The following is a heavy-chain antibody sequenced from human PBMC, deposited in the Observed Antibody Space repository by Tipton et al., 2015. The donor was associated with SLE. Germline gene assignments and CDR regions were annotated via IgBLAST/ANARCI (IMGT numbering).Heavy chain of an antibody. D-gene: IGHD6-6*01. Sequence: TLSLTCNVSSGSISGYYWNWIRQPPGKGLEWIGYINYNGNTNYNPSLKSRVTISVDTSKTHFSLRLNSVTAADTAVYFCARGSARGCYYMDVWGKGITVTVSS. V-gene: IGHV4-59*01. CDR3: ARGSARGCYYMDV. CDR2: INYNGNT. J-gene: IGHJ6*03. CDR1: SGSISGYY.